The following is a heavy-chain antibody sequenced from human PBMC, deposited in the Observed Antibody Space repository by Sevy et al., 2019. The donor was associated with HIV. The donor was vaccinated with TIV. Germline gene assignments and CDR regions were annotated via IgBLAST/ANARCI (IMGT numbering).Heavy chain of an antibody. CDR2: IWYDGSNK. D-gene: IGHD6-19*01. CDR1: GFSLSGYG. J-gene: IGHJ4*02. Sequence: GGSLRLSCATSGFSLSGYGMHWVRQAPGKGLEWVAVIWYDGSNKAYADSVKGRLTITRDNSKNTLHLQMNSLRAEDTAVYYGARESIAVAGIGYYFKYWGQGTLVTVSS. V-gene: IGHV3-33*01. CDR3: ARESIAVAGIGYYFKY.